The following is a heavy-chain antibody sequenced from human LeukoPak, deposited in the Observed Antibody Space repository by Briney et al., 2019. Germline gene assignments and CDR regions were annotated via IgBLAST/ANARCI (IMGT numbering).Heavy chain of an antibody. J-gene: IGHJ4*02. CDR1: GFTFSSYG. CDR2: ISYDGSNK. CDR3: AKDPRDNANVGKGYYLDY. V-gene: IGHV3-30*18. Sequence: TGGSLRLSCAASGFTFSSYGMHWVRQAPGKGLEWVAVISYDGSNKYYADSVKGRFTISRDNSKNTLYLQMNSLRAEDTAVYYCAKDPRDNANVGKGYYLDYWGQGTLVTVSS. D-gene: IGHD4-23*01.